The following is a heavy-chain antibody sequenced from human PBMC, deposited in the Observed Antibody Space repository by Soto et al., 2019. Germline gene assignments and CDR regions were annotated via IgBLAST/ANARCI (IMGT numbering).Heavy chain of an antibody. CDR2: IRTKANNYAT. Sequence: EVQLVESGGGLVQPGGSLKLSCAASGFTFSGSARHWVRQASGKGLEWVGRIRTKANNYATAYAVSVKGRFTISRDDSRNTAYLQMNSLKTEDTAVYYCARRLYDFWSGHPKGLDYWGQGTVVTVSS. J-gene: IGHJ4*02. D-gene: IGHD3-3*01. CDR1: GFTFSGSA. V-gene: IGHV3-73*02. CDR3: ARRLYDFWSGHPKGLDY.